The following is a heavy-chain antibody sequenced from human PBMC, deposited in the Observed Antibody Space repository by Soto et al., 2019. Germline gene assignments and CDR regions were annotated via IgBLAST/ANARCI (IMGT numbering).Heavy chain of an antibody. Sequence: ESGGGVVQPGRSLRLSCAASGFTFSSYAMHWVRQAPGKGLEWVAVISYDGSNKYYADSVKGRFTISRDISKNTLYLQMNSLGAEDTAVYYCARAGGLLLDYWGQGTLVTVSS. CDR2: ISYDGSNK. V-gene: IGHV3-30-3*01. J-gene: IGHJ4*02. D-gene: IGHD2-15*01. CDR1: GFTFSSYA. CDR3: ARAGGLLLDY.